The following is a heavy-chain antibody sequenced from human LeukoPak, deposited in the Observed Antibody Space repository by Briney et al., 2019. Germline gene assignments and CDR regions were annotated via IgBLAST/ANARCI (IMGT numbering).Heavy chain of an antibody. D-gene: IGHD6-19*01. CDR2: INPNSGGT. Sequence: GASVKVSCKASGYTFTSYYMHWVRQAPGQGLEWMGWINPNSGGTNYAQKFQGRVTMTRDTSISTAYMELSRLRSDDTAVYYCARDPTPYSSGWYDYWGQGTLVTVSS. CDR3: ARDPTPYSSGWYDY. J-gene: IGHJ4*02. CDR1: GYTFTSYY. V-gene: IGHV1-2*02.